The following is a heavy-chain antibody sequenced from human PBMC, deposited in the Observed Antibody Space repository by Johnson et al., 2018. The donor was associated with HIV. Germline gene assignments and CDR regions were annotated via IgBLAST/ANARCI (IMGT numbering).Heavy chain of an antibody. D-gene: IGHD1-26*01. CDR2: INKDGSEK. Sequence: MQLVESGGGLVQPGGSLRLACVASGFSFSNTCMNWVRQAPGKGLEWVANINKDGSEKYYVDSVKGRFTISRDNAKNSLYLQMNSLRAEDTAVYYCARRYSGSYGAFDIWGQGTMVTVSS. V-gene: IGHV3-7*05. CDR3: ARRYSGSYGAFDI. CDR1: GFSFSNTC. J-gene: IGHJ3*02.